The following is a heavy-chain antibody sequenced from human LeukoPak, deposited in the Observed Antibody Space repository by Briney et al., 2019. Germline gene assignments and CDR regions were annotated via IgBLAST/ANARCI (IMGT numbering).Heavy chain of an antibody. V-gene: IGHV1-2*07. Sequence: ASVKVSCKASGYTFTGHYMHWVRQAPGQGIEWMGWIYPRSGDIDYSHIFEGRVTMTRDTSISTAYMELSRLRSEDTAIYYCARGITSDYWGQGILITVSS. J-gene: IGHJ4*02. CDR1: GYTFTGHY. CDR3: ARGITSDY. CDR2: IYPRSGDI.